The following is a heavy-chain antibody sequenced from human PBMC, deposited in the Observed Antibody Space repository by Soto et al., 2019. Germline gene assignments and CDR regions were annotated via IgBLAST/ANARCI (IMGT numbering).Heavy chain of an antibody. CDR2: IWYDGSNK. V-gene: IGHV3-33*01. D-gene: IGHD3-10*01. CDR3: ARGPRGFGELYYYYYYMDV. J-gene: IGHJ6*03. CDR1: GFTFSSYG. Sequence: GGSLRLSCAASGFTFSSYGMHWVRQAPGKGLEWVAVIWYDGSNKYYADSVKGRFTISRDNSKNTLYLQMNSLRAEDTAVYYCARGPRGFGELYYYYYYMDVWGKGTTVTVSS.